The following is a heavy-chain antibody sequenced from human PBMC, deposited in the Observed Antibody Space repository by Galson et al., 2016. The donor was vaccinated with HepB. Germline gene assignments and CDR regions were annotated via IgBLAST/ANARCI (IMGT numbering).Heavy chain of an antibody. CDR2: ISSNGGTT. Sequence: SLRLSCAASAFNFSNYAMHWVRQAPGRGLEYISAISSNGGTTYYANSVKGRFSISRDNSKNTLYLQMGSLRAEDMAVYHFARARVESGDLFYYGMDVWGKGTTVTVSS. J-gene: IGHJ6*04. D-gene: IGHD2-21*01. V-gene: IGHV3-64*01. CDR1: AFNFSNYA. CDR3: ARARVESGDLFYYGMDV.